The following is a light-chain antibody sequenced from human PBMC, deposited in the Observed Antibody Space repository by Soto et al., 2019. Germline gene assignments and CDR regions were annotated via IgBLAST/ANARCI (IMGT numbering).Light chain of an antibody. V-gene: IGLV2-14*01. Sequence: QSALTPPASVSGSPGQSITISCTGTRSDVGGYNYVSWYQQHPGKAPKLMIYDVSNRPSGVSNRFSGSKSGNTASLTISGLQAEDEADYYCSSYTSSSTLKVFGGGTQLTVL. J-gene: IGLJ2*01. CDR2: DVS. CDR1: RSDVGGYNY. CDR3: SSYTSSSTLKV.